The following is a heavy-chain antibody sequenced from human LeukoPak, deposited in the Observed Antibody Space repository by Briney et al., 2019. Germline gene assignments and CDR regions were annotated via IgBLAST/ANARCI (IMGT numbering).Heavy chain of an antibody. D-gene: IGHD4-11*01. J-gene: IGHJ4*02. CDR3: ARSVPDYTRFDY. CDR1: GLTFSDYA. Sequence: QPGGPLDLSCVAPGLTFSDYAMKRVRQAPGKGREWVSTFKTNSGQVYYAEPVRGRFTISRVNSKNTVYLEMSSLRAEDAALYFCARSVPDYTRFDYWGQGALVTVSS. V-gene: IGHV3-23*01. CDR2: FKTNSGQV.